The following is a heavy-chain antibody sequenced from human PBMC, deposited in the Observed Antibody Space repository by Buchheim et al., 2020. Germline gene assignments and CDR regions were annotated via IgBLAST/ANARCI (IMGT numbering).Heavy chain of an antibody. Sequence: EVHLVESGGGLVQPGGSLRLSCVASGFTFSSYWMSWVRQAPGKGLEWVANLNYDGSEKYYVDSVKGRFTISRDNAEDSVFLQMNSLRDEDTAIYYCAREPGIALDYCRLGTL. CDR2: LNYDGSEK. CDR3: AREPGIALDY. J-gene: IGHJ4*02. V-gene: IGHV3-7*01. D-gene: IGHD3-10*01. CDR1: GFTFSSYW.